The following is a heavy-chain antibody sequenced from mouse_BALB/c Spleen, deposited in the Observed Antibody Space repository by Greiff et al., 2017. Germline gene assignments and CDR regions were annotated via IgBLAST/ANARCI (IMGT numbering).Heavy chain of an antibody. CDR1: GYSFTGYF. V-gene: IGHV1S135*01. CDR3: ARYYDYDYFDY. Sequence: QLQESGPELVKPGASVKISCKASGYSFTGYFMNWVKQSHGKSLEWIGYIDPFNGGTSYNQKFKGKATLTVDKSSSTAYMHLSSLTSEDSAVYYCARYYDYDYFDYWGQGTTLTVSS. D-gene: IGHD2-4*01. J-gene: IGHJ2*01. CDR2: IDPFNGGT.